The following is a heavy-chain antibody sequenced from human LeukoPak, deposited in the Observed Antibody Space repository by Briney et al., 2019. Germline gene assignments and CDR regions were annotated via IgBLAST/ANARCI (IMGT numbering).Heavy chain of an antibody. CDR2: ITGSGAFT. V-gene: IGHV3-23*01. D-gene: IGHD6-19*01. CDR1: GITFSKYS. J-gene: IGHJ4*02. Sequence: GGSLRLSCAASGITFSKYSMTWVRQAPGKGLEWVSAITGSGAFTDYADSVKGRFTISRDNSKNTLYLQMNSLRAEDTAVYYCAKRSAESSGYFDNWGQGTLVTVSS. CDR3: AKRSAESSGYFDN.